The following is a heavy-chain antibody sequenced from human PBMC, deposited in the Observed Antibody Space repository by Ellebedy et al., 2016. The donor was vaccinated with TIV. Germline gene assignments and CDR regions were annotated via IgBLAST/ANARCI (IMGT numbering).Heavy chain of an antibody. D-gene: IGHD6-25*01. J-gene: IGHJ2*01. CDR2: LSYSGST. Sequence: MPSETLSLTCSVSGGSMNSSYWIWIRQPPGKGLEWIAYLSYSGSTNFNPSLKSRVTTTVDTSTNQFSLKLNSVTAADTAVYYCARAPAAVISPYWYFDLWGPGTLVTVSS. CDR3: ARAPAAVISPYWYFDL. V-gene: IGHV4-59*01. CDR1: GGSMNSSY.